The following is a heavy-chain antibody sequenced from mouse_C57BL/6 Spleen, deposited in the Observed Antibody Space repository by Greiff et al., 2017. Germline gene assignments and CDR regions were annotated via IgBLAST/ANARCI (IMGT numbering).Heavy chain of an antibody. CDR2: IDPSDSYT. CDR1: GYTFTSYW. V-gene: IGHV1-69*01. Sequence: QVQLQQSGAELVMPGASVKLSCKASGYTFTSYWMNWVKQRPGQGLEWIGEIDPSDSYTNYNQKFKGKSTLTVDKSSSTAYMHLSSLTSEDSAVYYCARDYGLDDWGQGTTLPVSS. J-gene: IGHJ2*01. D-gene: IGHD1-1*01. CDR3: ARDYGLDD.